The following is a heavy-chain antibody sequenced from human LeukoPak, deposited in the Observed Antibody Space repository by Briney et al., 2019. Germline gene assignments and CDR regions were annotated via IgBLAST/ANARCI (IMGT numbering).Heavy chain of an antibody. V-gene: IGHV3-21*01. Sequence: GGSLRLSCAASGFTFSCYSMNWVRQAPGKGLEWVSSISSSSSNIYYADSVKGRFTISGDNAKNSLYLQMNSLRAEDTAVYYCATTPRAMTMVTTGYWGQGTLVTVSS. CDR2: ISSSSSNI. CDR1: GFTFSCYS. D-gene: IGHD4-17*01. J-gene: IGHJ4*02. CDR3: ATTPRAMTMVTTGY.